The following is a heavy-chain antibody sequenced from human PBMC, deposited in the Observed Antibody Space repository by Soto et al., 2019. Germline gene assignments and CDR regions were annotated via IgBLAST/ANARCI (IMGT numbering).Heavy chain of an antibody. Sequence: QLHLVQSGAVVKKPGASVTVSCSASGYPVTAYYMHWVRQAPGRGLEWMGGINPATGAAKYTQTFPGRGTLTRDTSTSTGFLELSGLTSEDPAVFYCARGGGVGVAGSAAFDMWGQGTLVTVSS. J-gene: IGHJ3*02. CDR2: INPATGAA. CDR1: GYPVTAYY. D-gene: IGHD3-3*01. V-gene: IGHV1-2*02. CDR3: ARGGGVGVAGSAAFDM.